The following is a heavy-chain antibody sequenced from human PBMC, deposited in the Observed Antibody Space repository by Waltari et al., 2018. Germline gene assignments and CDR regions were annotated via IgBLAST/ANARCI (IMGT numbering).Heavy chain of an antibody. V-gene: IGHV1-69*06. D-gene: IGHD7-27*01. CDR2: IIPIYGTA. J-gene: IGHJ3*02. Sequence: QVQLVQSGAEVKKPGASVKVSCKASGYTFTSYDINWVRQATGQGLEWMGGIIPIYGTANYAQKFKGRVTMTEDKATSTAYMELSSLRSEDKAVYYCARDRVGDTGGAFDIWGQGTMVTVSS. CDR3: ARDRVGDTGGAFDI. CDR1: GYTFTSYD.